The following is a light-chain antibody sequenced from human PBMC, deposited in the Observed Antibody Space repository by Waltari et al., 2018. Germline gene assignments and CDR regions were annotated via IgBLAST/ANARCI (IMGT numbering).Light chain of an antibody. V-gene: IGLV2-23*02. CDR1: SSDVGSVNL. J-gene: IGLJ3*02. CDR2: EVS. CDR3: CSYAGSSTL. Sequence: QSALTQPASVSGSPGQAITISCTGPSSDVGSVNLVSWYQPHPGKAPKPRIYEVSKRPSGVSNRFSGSKSGNTASLTISGLQAEDEADYYCCSYAGSSTLFGGGTKLTVL.